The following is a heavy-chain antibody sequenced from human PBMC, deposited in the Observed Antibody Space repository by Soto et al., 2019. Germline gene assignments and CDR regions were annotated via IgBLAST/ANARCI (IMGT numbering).Heavy chain of an antibody. J-gene: IGHJ3*02. V-gene: IGHV1-24*01. CDR2: FDPEDGET. CDR3: ATDQGGSYYRLDGFDI. D-gene: IGHD1-26*01. CDR1: GYTLTELS. Sequence: ASVKVSCKVSGYTLTELSMHWVRQAPGKGLEWMGGFDPEDGETIYAQKFQGRVTMTEDTSTDTAYTELSSLRSEDTAVYYCATDQGGSYYRLDGFDIWGQGTMVTVSS.